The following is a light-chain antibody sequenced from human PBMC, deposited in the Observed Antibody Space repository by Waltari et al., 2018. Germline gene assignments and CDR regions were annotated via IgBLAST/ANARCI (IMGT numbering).Light chain of an antibody. CDR3: QQYYHWVA. V-gene: IGKV3-15*01. CDR1: ESVSSN. CDR2: GAS. J-gene: IGKJ4*01. Sequence: EIVMTQSPATLSVSPGERATPSCRASESVSSNVAWYQQKPGQAPRLLIYGASTRATGVPAKFRGSGSGTDFTLTISSLQSEDFAVYYCQQYYHWVAFGGGTWVQIK.